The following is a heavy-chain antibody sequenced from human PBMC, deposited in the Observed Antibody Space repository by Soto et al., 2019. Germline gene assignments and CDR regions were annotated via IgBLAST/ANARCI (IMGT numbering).Heavy chain of an antibody. D-gene: IGHD5-18*01. CDR2: IYYSGST. Sequence: SETLSLTCSVSGGSISSYYWSWIRQPPGKGQEWIGYIYYSGSTNYNPSLKSRVTISVDTSKNQFSLKLSSVTAADTAVYYCARSQGGYSYGGFDYWGQGTLVTVSS. CDR1: GGSISSYY. J-gene: IGHJ4*02. V-gene: IGHV4-59*01. CDR3: ARSQGGYSYGGFDY.